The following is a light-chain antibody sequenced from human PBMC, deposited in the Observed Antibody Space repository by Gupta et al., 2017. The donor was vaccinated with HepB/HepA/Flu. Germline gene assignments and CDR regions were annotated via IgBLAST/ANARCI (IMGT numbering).Light chain of an antibody. V-gene: IGLV2-14*03. CDR1: SSDVGDYKY. CDR2: DVS. CDR3: SSLTYTRTLVV. Sequence: SPLPLPASVSGSPVPLITISCTATSSDVGDYKYVSWYQQHPGKAPKLLIFDVSSRPSGVSNRFSGSKSGNTDVLTISGLQAEEEADYYCSSLTYTRTLVVFGGGTKVTVL. J-gene: IGLJ2*01.